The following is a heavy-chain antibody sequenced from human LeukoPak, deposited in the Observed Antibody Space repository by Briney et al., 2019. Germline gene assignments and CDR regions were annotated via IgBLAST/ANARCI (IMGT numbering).Heavy chain of an antibody. CDR1: GFTVSSNY. V-gene: IGHV3-66*01. CDR2: IYSGGST. J-gene: IGHJ6*02. CDR3: AKVKDYYYYGMDV. Sequence: PGGSLRLSCAASGFTVSSNYMSWVRQAPGKGLEWVSVIYSGGSTYYADSVKGRFTISRDNSKNTLYLQMNSLRAEDTAVYYCAKVKDYYYYGMDVWGQGTTVTVSS.